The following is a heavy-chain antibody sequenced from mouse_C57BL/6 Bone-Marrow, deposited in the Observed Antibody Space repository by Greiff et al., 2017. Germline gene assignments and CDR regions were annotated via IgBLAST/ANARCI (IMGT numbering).Heavy chain of an antibody. CDR1: GFNIKDYY. D-gene: IGHD2-3*01. CDR2: IDPEDGET. V-gene: IGHV14-2*01. J-gene: IGHJ1*03. Sequence: EVQLQQSGAELVKPGASVKLSCTASGFNIKDYYMHWVKQRTEQGLEWIGRIDPEDGETKYAPKFPGKATITADTSSNTAYLQLSSLTSEDTAVYYCARGLLPLHGYFDVWGTGTTVTVSS. CDR3: ARGLLPLHGYFDV.